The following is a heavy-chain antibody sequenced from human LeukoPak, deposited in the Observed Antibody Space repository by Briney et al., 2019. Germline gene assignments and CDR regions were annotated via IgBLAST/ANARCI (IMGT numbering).Heavy chain of an antibody. V-gene: IGHV3-21*01. Sequence: PGRSLRLSCAASGFTFSSYSMNWVRQAPGKGLEWVSSISSSSSYIYYADSVKGRFTISRDNAKNSLYLQMNSLRAEDTAVYYCARDLGYCSGGSCYSGYRPDYGMDVWGQGTTVTVSS. CDR1: GFTFSSYS. D-gene: IGHD2-15*01. CDR3: ARDLGYCSGGSCYSGYRPDYGMDV. J-gene: IGHJ6*02. CDR2: ISSSSSYI.